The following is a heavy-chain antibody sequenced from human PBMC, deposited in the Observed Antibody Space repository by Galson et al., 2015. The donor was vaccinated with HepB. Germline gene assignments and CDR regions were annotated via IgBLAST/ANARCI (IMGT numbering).Heavy chain of an antibody. V-gene: IGHV3-30*19. CDR2: ISDDTSFK. CDR3: AKGNGIDD. D-gene: IGHD2-8*01. Sequence: SLRLSCATSGFTFSNFGMHWVRQAPGKGLEWMAVISDDTSFKYYADSVKGRFTISRDNSRNTLYLRMNSLRGDDTAVYYCAKGNGIDDWGQGTLVTVSS. CDR1: GFTFSNFG. J-gene: IGHJ4*02.